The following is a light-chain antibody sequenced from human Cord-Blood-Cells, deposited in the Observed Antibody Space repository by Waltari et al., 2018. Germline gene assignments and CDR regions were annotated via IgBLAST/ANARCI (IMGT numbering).Light chain of an antibody. CDR3: QSYYSSLSGYV. CDR1: SSNIGAGYD. Sequence: QSVLTQPPSVSGAPGQRVTISCTGRSSNIGAGYDVHWYQQLPGTAPKLLIYGNSNRPSGVPDRFSGSKSGTSASLAITGLQAEDEADYYCQSYYSSLSGYVFGTGTKVTVL. V-gene: IGLV1-40*01. CDR2: GNS. J-gene: IGLJ1*01.